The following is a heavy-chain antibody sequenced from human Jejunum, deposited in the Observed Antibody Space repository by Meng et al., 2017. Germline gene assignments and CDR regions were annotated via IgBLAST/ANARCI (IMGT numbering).Heavy chain of an antibody. J-gene: IGHJ2*01. D-gene: IGHD3-16*01. V-gene: IGHV4-59*01. Sequence: QVQLQESGPGLVKSSGTLSLTCTVSGGSISSYSWNWIRQPPGKGLGWIGYVSQSGSTKYSPSLKSRVTISVDTSKSHFSLRLTSVTAADTAIYFCARDLLGGWYLDLWGRGTLVTVSS. CDR2: VSQSGST. CDR1: GGSISSYS. CDR3: ARDLLGGWYLDL.